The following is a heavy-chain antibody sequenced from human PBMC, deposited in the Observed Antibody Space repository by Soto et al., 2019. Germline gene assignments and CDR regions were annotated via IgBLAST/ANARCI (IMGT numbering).Heavy chain of an antibody. J-gene: IGHJ3*01. CDR2: IIPMFGIP. Sequence: QVQLVQSGAEVKKPGSSVKVSCKASGGTLNKHSITWVRRDPGQGLEWLGGIIPMFGIPHYPQKFQGRATITADAPKNTSHMELHRLTSDDTAVYYCAIGGTSGGLKGAYDVWGPVTMVTVSS. V-gene: IGHV1-69*01. D-gene: IGHD6-25*01. CDR3: AIGGTSGGLKGAYDV. CDR1: GGTLNKHS.